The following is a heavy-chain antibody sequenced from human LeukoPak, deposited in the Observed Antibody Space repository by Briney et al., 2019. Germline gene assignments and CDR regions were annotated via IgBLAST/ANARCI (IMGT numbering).Heavy chain of an antibody. J-gene: IGHJ6*03. CDR3: ARGRRYCSGGSCYSKANYYYYYMDV. Sequence: GGSLRLSSAASGFTFSGYCMNWVRQAPGKGLEWVSSISTSSSYIYYADSVKGRFTISRDNSKNTLYLQMNSLRAEDTAVYYCARGRRYCSGGSCYSKANYYYYYMDVWGKGTTVTISS. CDR1: GFTFSGYC. V-gene: IGHV3-21*04. CDR2: ISTSSSYI. D-gene: IGHD2-15*01.